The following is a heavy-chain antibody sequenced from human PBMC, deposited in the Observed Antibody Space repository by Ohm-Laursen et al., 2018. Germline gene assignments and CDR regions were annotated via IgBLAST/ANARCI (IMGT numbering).Heavy chain of an antibody. CDR2: ISGSGGST. D-gene: IGHD2-15*01. Sequence: GSLRLSCAASGFTFSSYAMSWVRQAPGKGLEWVSAISGSGGSTYYADSVKGRFTISRDNSKNTLYLQMNSLRAEDTAVYYCAKDLWAVVVVADDDYWGQGTLVTVSS. J-gene: IGHJ4*02. CDR3: AKDLWAVVVVADDDY. CDR1: GFTFSSYA. V-gene: IGHV3-23*01.